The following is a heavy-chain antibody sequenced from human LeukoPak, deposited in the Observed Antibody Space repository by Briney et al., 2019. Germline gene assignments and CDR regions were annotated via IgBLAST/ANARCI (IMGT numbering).Heavy chain of an antibody. CDR1: GYRFTNYW. D-gene: IGHD1-26*01. Sequence: GESLQISCKGPGYRFTNYWIGWVRQLPGKGLEWMGIIYPGDSETRYSPSFQGQVTISADKSISTAYLQWSSLKASDTAMYYCARRRDLYSGSYYPFDYWGQGTLVTVSS. V-gene: IGHV5-51*01. CDR3: ARRRDLYSGSYYPFDY. CDR2: IYPGDSET. J-gene: IGHJ4*02.